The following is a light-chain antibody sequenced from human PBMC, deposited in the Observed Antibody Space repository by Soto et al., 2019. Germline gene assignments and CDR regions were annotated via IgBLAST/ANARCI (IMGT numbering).Light chain of an antibody. Sequence: QSALTQPRSVSGSPGQSVTISCAGTNSDLGGYNFVSWYQQHPGKAPKLMIYDVSVRPSGVPDRFSGSKSGNTASLTISGLQAEDEADYYCCSFAGGYTWVFGGGTKVTVL. CDR3: CSFAGGYTWV. CDR2: DVS. CDR1: NSDLGGYNF. V-gene: IGLV2-11*01. J-gene: IGLJ3*02.